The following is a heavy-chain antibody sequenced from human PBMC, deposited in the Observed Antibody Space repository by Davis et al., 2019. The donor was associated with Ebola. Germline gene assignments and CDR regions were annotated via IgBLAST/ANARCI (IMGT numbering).Heavy chain of an antibody. J-gene: IGHJ4*02. CDR2: ISFDRSDT. CDR1: GFTFTYSG. Sequence: GESLKISCATSGFTFTYSGIHWVRQAPGKGLEWVAVISFDRSDTYYADSVKGRFTISRDNSKTTVDLQMNSLRPEDTALYYCAKDARGGYYYADFWGQGTLVTVSS. D-gene: IGHD3-22*01. V-gene: IGHV3-30*18. CDR3: AKDARGGYYYADF.